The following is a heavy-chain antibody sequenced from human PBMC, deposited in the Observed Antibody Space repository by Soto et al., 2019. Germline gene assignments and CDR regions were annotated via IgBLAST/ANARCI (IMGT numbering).Heavy chain of an antibody. J-gene: IGHJ4*02. CDR3: ARGDSNGGYPTS. V-gene: IGHV1-69*13. Sequence: PVKAFCKASGATFSIYAISWRRQPPGQGLEWMGGIIPIFGTANYAQKFQGRVTITADESTSTAYMELSSLRSEDTGVYYCARGDSNGGYPTSWGQGALVTVSS. CDR2: IIPIFGTA. D-gene: IGHD4-17*01. CDR1: GATFSIYA.